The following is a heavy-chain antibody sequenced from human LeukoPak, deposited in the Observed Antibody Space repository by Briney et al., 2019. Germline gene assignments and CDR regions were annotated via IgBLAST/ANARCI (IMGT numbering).Heavy chain of an antibody. D-gene: IGHD1-14*01. CDR3: ARSNHADDF. CDR1: GFTFSDYW. V-gene: IGHV3-74*03. Sequence: GGSLRLSCAATGFTFSDYWMHWVRQVPGKGLVWVSRINTSGSSTTYADSVKGRFTISRDNAKNTLYLQMDSLRAEDTGVYYCARSNHADDFWGQGTLVTVSS. CDR2: INTSGSST. J-gene: IGHJ4*02.